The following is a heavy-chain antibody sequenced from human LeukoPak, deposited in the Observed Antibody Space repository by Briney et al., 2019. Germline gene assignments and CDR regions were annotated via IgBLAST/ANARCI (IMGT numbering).Heavy chain of an antibody. CDR2: IYSDGST. V-gene: IGHV3-66*02. D-gene: IGHD1-7*01. J-gene: IGHJ4*02. CDR3: ARDGPQTGTEDY. CDR1: GFTFSSYA. Sequence: GGSLRLSCAASGFTFSSYAIIWVRHAPGKGLEWVSVIYSDGSTYYADSVKGRFTISRDNSKNTLYLQMNSMRAEDTAVYYCARDGPQTGTEDYWGQGTLVTVSS.